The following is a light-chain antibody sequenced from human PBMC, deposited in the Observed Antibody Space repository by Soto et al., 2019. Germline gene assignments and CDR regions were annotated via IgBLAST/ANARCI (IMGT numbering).Light chain of an antibody. CDR2: GNS. V-gene: IGLV1-40*01. J-gene: IGLJ2*01. CDR1: SSNIGAGYD. CDR3: QSYDSSLSGSRV. Sequence: QSVLTQPPSVSGAPGQRVTISCTGSSSNIGAGYDVHWYQQLPGTAPKLLIYGNSNRPSGVPDRFSGSKSGTSASLAITGLQAEDEADYYCQSYDSSLSGSRVFGGWTTLTVL.